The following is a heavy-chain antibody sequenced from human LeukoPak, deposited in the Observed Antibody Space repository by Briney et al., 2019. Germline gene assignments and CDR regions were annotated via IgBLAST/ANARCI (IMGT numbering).Heavy chain of an antibody. V-gene: IGHV6-1*01. J-gene: IGHJ4*02. CDR1: GDSVSSNRAT. CDR2: TYFRSKWYN. Sequence: SQTLSLTCAISGDSVSSNRATWTWIRQSPSRGLEWLGRTYFRSKWYNDYAVSVKSRITINPDTSKNQFSLQMNSVTPEDTAVYYCARGRGDIDFDYWGQGTLVTVSS. CDR3: ARGRGDIDFDY.